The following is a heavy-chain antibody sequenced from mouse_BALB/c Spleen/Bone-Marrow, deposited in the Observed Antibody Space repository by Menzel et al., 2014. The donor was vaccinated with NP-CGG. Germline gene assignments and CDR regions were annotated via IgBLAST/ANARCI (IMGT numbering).Heavy chain of an antibody. Sequence: VQLQESGAEIVKPGASVKSSCTTSGFNIEDSYIYWMKQRPEQGLEWIGRIDPANGNTKYDPKFQGKATITVDTSSATAYLQLSSLTSEDTAVYYCARNYGSSLDYWGQGTTLPVSS. V-gene: IGHV14-3*02. CDR2: IDPANGNT. J-gene: IGHJ2*01. CDR1: GFNIEDSY. D-gene: IGHD1-1*01. CDR3: ARNYGSSLDY.